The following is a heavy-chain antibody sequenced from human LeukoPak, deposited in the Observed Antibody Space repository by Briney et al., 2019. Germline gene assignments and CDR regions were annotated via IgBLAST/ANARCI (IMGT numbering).Heavy chain of an antibody. Sequence: PGGALRLSCAASGFTFNSYAMSWVRQAPGRGLEWVSAISGSGSSTYYADSVKGRFTISRDNSRNTLSLQMNSLRAEDTAVYYCAKRAGYNSNYFDYWGQGTLVTVSS. CDR3: AKRAGYNSNYFDY. D-gene: IGHD5-24*01. V-gene: IGHV3-23*01. J-gene: IGHJ4*02. CDR2: ISGSGSST. CDR1: GFTFNSYA.